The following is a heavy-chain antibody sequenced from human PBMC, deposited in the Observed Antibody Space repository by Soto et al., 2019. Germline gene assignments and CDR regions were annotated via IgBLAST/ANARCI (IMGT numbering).Heavy chain of an antibody. Sequence: QVQLVQSGAEVKKPGASVKVSCKASGYTFTSYGISWVRQAPGQGLEWMGWISAYNGNTNYAQKLQGRVTMTTDTSTITAYMELRSLRSDDTAVYYCARDNIVVVPAANDAFDIWGQGTMVTVSS. CDR1: GYTFTSYG. J-gene: IGHJ3*02. V-gene: IGHV1-18*01. CDR3: ARDNIVVVPAANDAFDI. D-gene: IGHD2-2*01. CDR2: ISAYNGNT.